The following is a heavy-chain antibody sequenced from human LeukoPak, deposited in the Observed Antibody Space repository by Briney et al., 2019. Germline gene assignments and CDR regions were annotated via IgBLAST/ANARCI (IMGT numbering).Heavy chain of an antibody. Sequence: PGGSLRLSCAASGFSFSGYWVSWVRQVPGKGLEWVANIKKDGSETHYVDSVRGRFTISRDNAQNSLYLQMNSLRDDDSAIYYCARTAGALPFDLWGQGTMVTVSS. CDR3: ARTAGALPFDL. V-gene: IGHV3-7*01. CDR1: GFSFSGYW. D-gene: IGHD1-14*01. CDR2: IKKDGSET. J-gene: IGHJ3*01.